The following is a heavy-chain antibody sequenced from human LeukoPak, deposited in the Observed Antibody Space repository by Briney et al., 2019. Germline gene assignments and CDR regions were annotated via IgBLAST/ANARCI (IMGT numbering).Heavy chain of an antibody. V-gene: IGHV4-4*07. D-gene: IGHD3-10*01. Sequence: SETLSLTCTISGDSMSGYSWSWLRQPAGKELEWIGRIYSSGFTEYNLSLDGRVTTSIETSKNQFSLMLDSVTAADTATYYCARVHIVTGTYFDSWGQGALVTVSS. CDR3: ARVHIVTGTYFDS. CDR1: GDSMSGYS. CDR2: IYSSGFT. J-gene: IGHJ4*02.